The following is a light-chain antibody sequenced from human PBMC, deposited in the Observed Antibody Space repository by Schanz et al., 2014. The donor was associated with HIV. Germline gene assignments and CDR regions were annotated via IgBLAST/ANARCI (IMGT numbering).Light chain of an antibody. V-gene: IGKV1-39*01. CDR3: QQAYDPPFT. J-gene: IGKJ4*01. CDR2: TAS. Sequence: DIQLTQSPSSLSASVGDRVTITCRASRNIRRELSWYQQKPGQAPKLLIYTASNLQGGVSSRFSGGGSGTDFTLTITSVQPDDFATYYCQQAYDPPFTFGGGTKV. CDR1: RNIRRE.